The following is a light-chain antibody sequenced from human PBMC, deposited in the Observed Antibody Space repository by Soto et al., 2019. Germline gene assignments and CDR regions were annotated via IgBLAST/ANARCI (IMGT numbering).Light chain of an antibody. CDR1: QGISNS. J-gene: IGKJ3*01. Sequence: DIQMTQSPSSLSASVEDRVTITCRTSQGISNSLAWYQQRPGKVPKLLIFAASTLQSGVPSRFSGSGSGTDFTLTISSLQPEDVATYYCQHYYSAPLTFGPGTRVDIK. V-gene: IGKV1-27*01. CDR2: AAS. CDR3: QHYYSAPLT.